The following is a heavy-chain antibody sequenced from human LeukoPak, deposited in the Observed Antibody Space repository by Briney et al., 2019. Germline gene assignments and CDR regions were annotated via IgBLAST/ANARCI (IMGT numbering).Heavy chain of an antibody. D-gene: IGHD6-6*01. CDR2: ISYDGSNK. J-gene: IGHJ4*02. V-gene: IGHV3-30*04. Sequence: PGGSLRLSCAASGFTFSSYAMHWVRQAPGKGLEWVAVISYDGSNKYYADSVKGRFTISRDNAKNSLYLQMNSLRAEDTALYHCARATKYSSSSPADYWGQGTLVTVSS. CDR1: GFTFSSYA. CDR3: ARATKYSSSSPADY.